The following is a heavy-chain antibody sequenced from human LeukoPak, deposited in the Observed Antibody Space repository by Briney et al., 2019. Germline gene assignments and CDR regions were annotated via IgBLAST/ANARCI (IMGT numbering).Heavy chain of an antibody. Sequence: SETLSLTCTVSGDSISTYYWSWIRQPPGKGLEWIGNIHHSGRTNYNPSFKSRVTISVDTSENQFSLRLDSVTAADTAVYYCARPRDGYNFGAFDLWGQGTLVSVSS. J-gene: IGHJ3*01. D-gene: IGHD5-24*01. CDR3: ARPRDGYNFGAFDL. CDR2: IHHSGRT. CDR1: GDSISTYY. V-gene: IGHV4-59*08.